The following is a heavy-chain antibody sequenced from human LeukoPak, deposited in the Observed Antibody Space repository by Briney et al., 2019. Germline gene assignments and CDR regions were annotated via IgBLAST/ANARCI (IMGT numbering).Heavy chain of an antibody. CDR1: GFTFSSYA. D-gene: IGHD6-13*01. CDR2: ISSSGSTI. V-gene: IGHV3-48*04. CDR3: ASFSMPGIAAAPDAFDI. Sequence: PGGSLRLSCAASGFTFSSYAMSWVRQAPGKGLEWVSYISSSGSTIYYADSVKGRFTISRDNAKNSLYLQMNSLRAEDTAVYYCASFSMPGIAAAPDAFDIWGQGTMVTVSS. J-gene: IGHJ3*02.